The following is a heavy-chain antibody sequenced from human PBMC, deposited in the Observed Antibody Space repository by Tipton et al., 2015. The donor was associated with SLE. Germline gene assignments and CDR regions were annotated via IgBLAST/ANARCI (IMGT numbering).Heavy chain of an antibody. CDR3: ARGGASVLVRTCYFDY. Sequence: SGDSVSSDKWWSWVRQSPGKGLEWIGEIHRRGSTNYNPSVKSRVTISLDRSKNQISLSLTTVTAADTAVYYCARGGASVLVRTCYFDYWGQGTLVTVSS. V-gene: IGHV4-4*02. J-gene: IGHJ4*02. D-gene: IGHD2-8*01. CDR1: GDSVSSDKW. CDR2: IHRRGST.